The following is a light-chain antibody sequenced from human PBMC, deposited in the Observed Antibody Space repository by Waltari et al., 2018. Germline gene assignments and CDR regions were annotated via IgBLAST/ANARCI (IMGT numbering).Light chain of an antibody. CDR2: EVS. CDR3: SSHTSTVPHV. J-gene: IGLJ1*01. V-gene: IGLV2-14*01. Sequence: QSALTQPASVSGSPGQSVSISCTGPSNDVGGYGYVSWYQQFPGKAPKLMIYEVSYRPSGWSSRFSCCNAGNTDSLTISGLQAEDEAVYYCSSHTSTVPHVFGTGTKVTVV. CDR1: SNDVGGYGY.